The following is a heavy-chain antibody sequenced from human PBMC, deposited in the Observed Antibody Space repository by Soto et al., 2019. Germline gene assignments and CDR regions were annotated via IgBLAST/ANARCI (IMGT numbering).Heavy chain of an antibody. J-gene: IGHJ2*01. CDR3: ARVDTAMEWYFDL. CDR2: IWYDGSNK. Sequence: QVQLVESGGGVVQPGRSLRLSCAASGFTFSSYGMHWVRQAPGKGLEWVAVIWYDGSNKYYADSVKGRFTISRDNSKNTLYLQMNSLRAEDTAVYYCARVDTAMEWYFDLWGRGTLVTVSS. V-gene: IGHV3-33*01. CDR1: GFTFSSYG. D-gene: IGHD5-18*01.